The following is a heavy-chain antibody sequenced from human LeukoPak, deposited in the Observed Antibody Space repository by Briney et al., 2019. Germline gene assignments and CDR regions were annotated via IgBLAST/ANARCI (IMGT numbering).Heavy chain of an antibody. Sequence: ASVEVSCKASGYTFTSYYMHWVRQAPGQGLEWMGIINPSGGSTSYAQKFQGRVTMTRDMSTSTVYMELSSLRSEDTAVYYCARDPAGTAMVTEGIYYYYYYMDVWGKGTTVTVSS. V-gene: IGHV1-46*01. J-gene: IGHJ6*03. D-gene: IGHD5-18*01. CDR3: ARDPAGTAMVTEGIYYYYYYMDV. CDR2: INPSGGST. CDR1: GYTFTSYY.